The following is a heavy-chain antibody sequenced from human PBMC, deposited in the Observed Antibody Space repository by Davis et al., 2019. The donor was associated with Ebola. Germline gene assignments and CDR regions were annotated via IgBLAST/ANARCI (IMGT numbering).Heavy chain of an antibody. CDR3: ERDVLGLYGMDV. CDR2: IKQDGSEK. D-gene: IGHD3-16*01. V-gene: IGHV3-7*03. Sequence: GGSLRLSCAASGSTFSNYWMNWVRQAPGKGLEWVANIKQDGSEKNYVDSVKGRFTISRDNAKNSLYLQMNSLRAEDTAVYFCERDVLGLYGMDVWGQGTTVTVSS. CDR1: GSTFSNYW. J-gene: IGHJ6*02.